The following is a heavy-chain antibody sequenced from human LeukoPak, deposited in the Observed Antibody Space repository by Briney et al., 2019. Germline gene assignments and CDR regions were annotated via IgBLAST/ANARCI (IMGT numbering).Heavy chain of an antibody. CDR3: ARYSDILTGYYYPYAFDI. J-gene: IGHJ3*02. CDR2: INHSGST. D-gene: IGHD3-9*01. V-gene: IGHV4-34*01. CDR1: GGSFSGYY. Sequence: PSETLSLTCAVYGGSFSGYYWSWIHQPPGKGLEWIGEINHSGSTNYNPSLKSRVTISVDTSKNQFSLKLSSVTAADTAVYYCARYSDILTGYYYPYAFDIWGQGTMVTVSS.